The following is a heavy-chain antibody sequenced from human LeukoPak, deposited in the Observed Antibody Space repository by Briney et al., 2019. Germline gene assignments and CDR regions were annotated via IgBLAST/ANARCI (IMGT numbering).Heavy chain of an antibody. CDR2: ISAYNGNT. CDR3: ARPSCSSTSCSSYYFDY. J-gene: IGHJ4*02. V-gene: IGHV1-18*01. Sequence: ASVKVSCKASGYTFTSYGISWVRQAPGQGLEWMGWISAYNGNTNYAQKLQGRVTMTTDTSTSTAYMELRSLRSDDTAVYYCARPSCSSTSCSSYYFDYWGQGTLVTVSS. CDR1: GYTFTSYG. D-gene: IGHD2-2*01.